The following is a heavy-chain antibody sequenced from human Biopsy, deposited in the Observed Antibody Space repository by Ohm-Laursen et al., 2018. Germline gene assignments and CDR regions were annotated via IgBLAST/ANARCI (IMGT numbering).Heavy chain of an antibody. D-gene: IGHD6-19*01. CDR3: ARGMRSSGWPYFDS. V-gene: IGHV4-34*01. CDR1: GGSIGSFF. J-gene: IGHJ4*02. Sequence: SETLSLTCTVSGGSIGSFFWSWIRQPPGKGLEWIGDITQSGSTNYSPSLKSRVTMSVDMPKNQFSLKLSSVTAADTAIYYCARGMRSSGWPYFDSWGQGTLVTVSS. CDR2: ITQSGST.